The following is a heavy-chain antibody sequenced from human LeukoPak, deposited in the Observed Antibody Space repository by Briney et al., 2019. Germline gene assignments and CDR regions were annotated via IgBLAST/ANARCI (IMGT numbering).Heavy chain of an antibody. CDR2: IYYSGST. V-gene: IGHV4-39*01. J-gene: IGHJ4*02. CDR1: GVSISSSSYY. D-gene: IGHD6-19*01. CDR3: ARHPGYSNGFTDY. Sequence: SETLSLTCTVSGVSISSSSYYWGWIRQPPGKGLEWIGSIYYSGSTYYNPFLKSRVTISVDTSKNQFSLKLSSVTAADTAVYYCARHPGYSNGFTDYWGQGTLVTVSS.